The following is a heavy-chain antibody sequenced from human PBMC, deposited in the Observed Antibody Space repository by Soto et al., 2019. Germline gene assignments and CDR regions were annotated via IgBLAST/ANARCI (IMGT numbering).Heavy chain of an antibody. CDR2: INPSGGST. CDR3: ARDPYGAGHWVRYYDGMDV. CDR1: GYTFTSYY. D-gene: IGHD3-10*01. V-gene: IGHV1-46*01. J-gene: IGHJ6*02. Sequence: GASVKVSCKASGYTFTSYYMHWVRQAPGQGLEWMGIINPSGGSTSYAQKFQGRVTMTRATSTSTVYMELSSLRSEDTAVYYCARDPYGAGHWVRYYDGMDVSGQWTTVTVSS.